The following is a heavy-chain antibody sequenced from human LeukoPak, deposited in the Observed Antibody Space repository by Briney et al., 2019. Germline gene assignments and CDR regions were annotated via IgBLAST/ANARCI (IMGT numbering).Heavy chain of an antibody. V-gene: IGHV1-69*06. CDR2: IIPIFGTA. CDR1: GGIFSSYA. Sequence: GASVKVSCKASGGIFSSYAISWVRQAPGQGLEWMGGIIPIFGTANYAQKFQGRVTITADKSTSTAYMELSSLRSEDTAVYYCASCDYYDSSGYYGPDAFDIWGQGTMVTVSS. D-gene: IGHD3-22*01. J-gene: IGHJ3*02. CDR3: ASCDYYDSSGYYGPDAFDI.